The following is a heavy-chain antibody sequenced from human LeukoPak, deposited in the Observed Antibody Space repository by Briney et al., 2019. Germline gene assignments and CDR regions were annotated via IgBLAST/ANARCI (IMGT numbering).Heavy chain of an antibody. V-gene: IGHV3-48*04. CDR1: GFTFSSYS. Sequence: PGGSLRLSCAASGFTFSSYSMNWVRQAPGKGLEWVSYISGSGGTIYYADSVKGRFTISRDNAKNSLYLQMNSLRAEDTAVYYCARAPYSLWSGNLYYFDYWGQGTLVTVSS. J-gene: IGHJ4*02. CDR2: ISGSGGTI. CDR3: ARAPYSLWSGNLYYFDY. D-gene: IGHD3-3*01.